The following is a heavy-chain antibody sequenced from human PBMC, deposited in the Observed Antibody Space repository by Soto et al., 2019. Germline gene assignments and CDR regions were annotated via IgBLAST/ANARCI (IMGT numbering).Heavy chain of an antibody. V-gene: IGHV4-59*08. D-gene: IGHD2-15*01. J-gene: IGHJ4*02. CDR1: GGSISSYY. Sequence: SETLSLTCTVSGGSISSYYWSWIRQPPGKGLEWIGYIYYSGSTNYNPSLKSRVTISVDTSKNQFSLKLSSVTAADTAVYYCARRWGRSFDDWGQGTLVTVSS. CDR2: IYYSGST. CDR3: ARRWGRSFDD.